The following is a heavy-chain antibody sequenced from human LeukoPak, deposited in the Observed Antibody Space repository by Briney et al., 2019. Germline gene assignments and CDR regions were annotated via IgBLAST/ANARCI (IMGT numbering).Heavy chain of an antibody. J-gene: IGHJ6*02. CDR1: GYTFTGYY. Sequence: ASVKVSCKASGYTFTGYYMHWVRQAPGQGLEWMGRINPNSGGTNYAQKFQGRVTMTRDTSISTAYMELSRLRSDDTAVYYCAREGSDYYYGMDVWGQGTTVTVSS. CDR2: INPNSGGT. D-gene: IGHD2-15*01. V-gene: IGHV1-2*06. CDR3: AREGSDYYYGMDV.